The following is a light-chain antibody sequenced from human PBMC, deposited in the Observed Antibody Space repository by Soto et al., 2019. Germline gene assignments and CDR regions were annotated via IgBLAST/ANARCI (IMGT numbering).Light chain of an antibody. CDR3: PLYTTGRIWV. V-gene: IGLV2-14*01. Sequence: QSALTQPASVSGSPGQSITISCTGSSGDVGHYNYVSWYQQHPGKAPKLIIYEVTNRPSGVSNRFSGSKSGNTASLISSGLQAEDEADYYCPLYTTGRIWVFGGGTKVTLL. CDR2: EVT. CDR1: SGDVGHYNY. J-gene: IGLJ3*02.